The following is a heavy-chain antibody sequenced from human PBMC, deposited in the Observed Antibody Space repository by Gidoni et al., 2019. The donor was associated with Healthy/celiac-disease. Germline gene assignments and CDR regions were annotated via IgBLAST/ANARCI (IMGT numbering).Heavy chain of an antibody. J-gene: IGHJ4*02. Sequence: QVQLQESGPGLVKPSQTLSPPCTVSGGSLSSGDYYWRWIRQPPGKGLEWIGYIYYSGSTYYNPSLKSRVTISVDTSKNQFSLKLSSVTAADPAVYYCARADYDYVWGSFSEFAYWGQGTLVTVSS. D-gene: IGHD3-16*01. CDR1: GGSLSSGDYY. CDR2: IYYSGST. CDR3: ARADYDYVWGSFSEFAY. V-gene: IGHV4-30-4*01.